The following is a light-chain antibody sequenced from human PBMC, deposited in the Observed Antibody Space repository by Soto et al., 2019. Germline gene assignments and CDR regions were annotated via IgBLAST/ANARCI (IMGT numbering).Light chain of an antibody. CDR1: SSDVGGYNY. J-gene: IGLJ1*01. V-gene: IGLV2-11*01. CDR3: CSYAGSYNYV. Sequence: QSVLTQPRSVSGSPGQSVTISCTGTSSDVGGYNYVSWYQQHPGKAPKLMISDVSKRPSGVPDRFSGSKSGNTASLTISGLQAEDEADYYCCSYAGSYNYVFGTGTKLTVL. CDR2: DVS.